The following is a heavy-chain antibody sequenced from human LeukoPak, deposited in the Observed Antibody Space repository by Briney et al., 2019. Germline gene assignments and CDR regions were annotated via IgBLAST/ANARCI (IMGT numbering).Heavy chain of an antibody. V-gene: IGHV4-59*08. Sequence: PSETLSLTCTVSGGSISSYYWSWIRQPPGKGLEWIGYIYYSGSTNYNHSLKSRVTISVDTSKNQFSLTLSSVTAADTAVYYCAGAYSGSYYYYYYYGMDVWGQGTTVTVSS. CDR1: GGSISSYY. D-gene: IGHD1-26*01. CDR3: AGAYSGSYYYYYYYGMDV. J-gene: IGHJ6*02. CDR2: IYYSGST.